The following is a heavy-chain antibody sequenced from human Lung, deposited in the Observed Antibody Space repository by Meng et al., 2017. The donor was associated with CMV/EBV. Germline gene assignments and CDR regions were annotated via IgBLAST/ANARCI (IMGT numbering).Heavy chain of an antibody. V-gene: IGHV3-7*01. Sequence: GEXXKISCAASGFTFTTFWMTWVRQAPGKGLQWVANIKEDGSGQWYVDSVKGRFTISRDNAKQSVYLQMDSLRVEDTAVYDCVRYANSHYGMDVWGQGTTVTVSS. CDR3: VRYANSHYGMDV. D-gene: IGHD2-21*01. CDR2: IKEDGSGQ. CDR1: GFTFTTFW. J-gene: IGHJ6*02.